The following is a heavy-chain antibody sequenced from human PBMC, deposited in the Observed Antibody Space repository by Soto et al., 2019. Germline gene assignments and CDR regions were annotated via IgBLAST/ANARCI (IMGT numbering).Heavy chain of an antibody. CDR1: GFTFSSYS. J-gene: IGHJ5*02. V-gene: IGHV3-21*01. CDR2: ISSSSSYI. CDR3: ATFAVYGSGSRPSAGRFDP. Sequence: PGGSLRLSCAASGFTFSSYSMNWVRQAPGKGLEWVSSISSSSSYIYYADSVKGRFTISRDNAKNSLYLQMNSLRAEDTAVYYCATFAVYGSGSRPSAGRFDPWGQGTLVTVSS. D-gene: IGHD3-10*01.